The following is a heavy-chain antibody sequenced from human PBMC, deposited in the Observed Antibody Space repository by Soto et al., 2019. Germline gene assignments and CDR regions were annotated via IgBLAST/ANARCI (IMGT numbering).Heavy chain of an antibody. CDR3: AKGDRGGIVDAFDI. J-gene: IGHJ3*02. D-gene: IGHD2-15*01. CDR1: GFTFDDYA. V-gene: IGHV3-9*01. Sequence: PGGSLRLSCAAPGFTFDDYAMHWVRQAPGKGLEWVSGISWNSGSIGYADSVKGRFTISRDNAKNSLYLQMNSLRAEDTALYYCAKGDRGGIVDAFDIWGQGTMVTVSS. CDR2: ISWNSGSI.